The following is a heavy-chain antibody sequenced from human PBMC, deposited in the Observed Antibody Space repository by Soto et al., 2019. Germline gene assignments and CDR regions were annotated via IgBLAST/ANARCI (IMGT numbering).Heavy chain of an antibody. D-gene: IGHD1-1*01. CDR1: GYTFTGYY. CDR3: ARGGTVIQLERLWFDP. CDR2: INPNSGGT. V-gene: IGHV1-2*04. J-gene: IGHJ5*02. Sequence: ASVKVSCKASGYTFTGYYMHWVRQAPGQGLEWMGWINPNSGGTNYAQKFQGWVTMTRDTSISTAYMELSRLRSDDTAVYYCARGGTVIQLERLWFDPWGQGTLVTVSS.